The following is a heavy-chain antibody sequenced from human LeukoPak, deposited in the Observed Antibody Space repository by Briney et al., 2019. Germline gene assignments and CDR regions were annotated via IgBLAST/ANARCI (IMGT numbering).Heavy chain of an antibody. V-gene: IGHV1-2*02. D-gene: IGHD3-16*01. CDR1: GYTFTSYY. CDR2: INPNSGGT. CDR3: AREDLRLRPFDY. Sequence: ASVKVSCKASGYTFTSYYIHWVRQAPGQGLEWMGWINPNSGGTNYAQKFQGRVTMTRDTSISTAYMELSRLRSDDTAVYYCAREDLRLRPFDYWGQGTLVTVSS. J-gene: IGHJ4*02.